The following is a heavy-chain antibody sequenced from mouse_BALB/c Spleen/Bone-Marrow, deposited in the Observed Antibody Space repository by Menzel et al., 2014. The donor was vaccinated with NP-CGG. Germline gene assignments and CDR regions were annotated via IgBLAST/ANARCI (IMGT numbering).Heavy chain of an antibody. CDR1: GFTFSSFG. CDR2: ISSGCSTV. D-gene: IGHD2-1*01. Sequence: EVKVVESGGGLVQPGGSRKLSCAASGFTFSSFGMHWVRQAPEKGLEWVAYISSGCSTVFYADTVKGRFTVSRDNPKNTLFLQMSSLRSEDTAMYYCARSRGNFEDFDYWGQGTTLTVSS. J-gene: IGHJ2*01. V-gene: IGHV5-17*02. CDR3: ARSRGNFEDFDY.